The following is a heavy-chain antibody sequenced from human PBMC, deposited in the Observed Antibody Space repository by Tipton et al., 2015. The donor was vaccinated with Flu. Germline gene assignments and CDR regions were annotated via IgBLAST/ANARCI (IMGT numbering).Heavy chain of an antibody. D-gene: IGHD6-19*01. CDR3: ARDRWEYSSGFDS. V-gene: IGHV4-38-2*02. CDR2: ISHSGTT. Sequence: LRLSCAVSGYSIRSGYYWGWIRQPPGKGLEWIGSISHSGTTSYNPSLKSRVTISVDTSKNQFSLKLTSMTAADTALYYCARDRWEYSSGFDSWGQGTLVTVSP. CDR1: GYSIRSGYY. J-gene: IGHJ4*02.